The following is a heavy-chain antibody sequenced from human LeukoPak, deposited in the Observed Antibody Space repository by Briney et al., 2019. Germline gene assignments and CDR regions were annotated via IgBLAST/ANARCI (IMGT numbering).Heavy chain of an antibody. J-gene: IGHJ4*02. Sequence: SETLPLTCTVSGGSISSRSYYWGWIRQPSGKGLEWIGSIYYSGSTYYNPSLKSRVTISLDTSKKQFSLKLSSVTAADTAVYYCASQQSYGDQPFDYWGQGTLLTVSS. CDR3: ASQQSYGDQPFDY. CDR1: GGSISSRSYY. CDR2: IYYSGST. D-gene: IGHD4-17*01. V-gene: IGHV4-39*07.